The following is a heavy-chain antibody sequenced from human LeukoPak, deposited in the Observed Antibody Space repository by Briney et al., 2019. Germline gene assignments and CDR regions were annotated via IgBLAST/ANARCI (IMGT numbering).Heavy chain of an antibody. V-gene: IGHV3-30-3*01. D-gene: IGHD3-22*01. CDR3: ARVTNYDSSGYSS. CDR1: RFTFSSYA. CDR2: ISYDGSNK. Sequence: GGSLRLSCAASRFTFSSYALHWVSQAPGKGLEWVAVISYDGSNKYYADSVKGRFTISRDNSKNTLYPQMNSLRAEDTAVYYCARVTNYDSSGYSSWGQGTLITVSS. J-gene: IGHJ5*02.